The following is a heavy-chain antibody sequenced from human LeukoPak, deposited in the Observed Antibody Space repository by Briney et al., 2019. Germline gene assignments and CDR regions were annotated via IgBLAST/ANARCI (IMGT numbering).Heavy chain of an antibody. D-gene: IGHD3-3*01. CDR1: GGSISSYY. CDR3: ARAITIFGVVDPDYFDY. Sequence: SETLSLTCTVSGGSISSYYWSWIRQPAGKGLEWIGRIYTSGSTNYNPSLKSRVTISVDKSKNQFSLKLSSVTAADTAVYYCARAITIFGVVDPDYFDYWGQGTLVTVSS. J-gene: IGHJ4*02. V-gene: IGHV4-4*07. CDR2: IYTSGST.